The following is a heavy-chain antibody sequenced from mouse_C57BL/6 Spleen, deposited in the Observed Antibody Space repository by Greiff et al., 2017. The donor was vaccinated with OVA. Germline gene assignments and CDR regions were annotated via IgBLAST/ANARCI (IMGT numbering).Heavy chain of an antibody. D-gene: IGHD2-5*01. CDR2: INPSNGGT. CDR1: GYTFTSYW. CDR3: ARDYYSNYGFMDY. Sequence: QVHVKQSGTELVKPGASVKLSCKASGYTFTSYWMHWVKQRPGQGLEWIGNINPSNGGTNYNEKFKSKATLTVDKSSSTAYMQLSSLTSEDSAVYCCARDYYSNYGFMDYWGQGTSVTVSS. V-gene: IGHV1-53*01. J-gene: IGHJ4*01.